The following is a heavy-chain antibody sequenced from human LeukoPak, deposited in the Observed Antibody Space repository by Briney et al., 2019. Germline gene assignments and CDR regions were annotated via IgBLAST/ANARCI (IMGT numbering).Heavy chain of an antibody. Sequence: GASVKVSCKASGYTFTSYGISWVRQAPGQGLEWMGWISTYNGNTNYAQKVQGRVTMTTDTSTSTAYMELRSLRSDDTAVYYCARGPLGYNYESSGHLNYFDYWGQGTLVTVSS. CDR3: ARGPLGYNYESSGHLNYFDY. V-gene: IGHV1-18*01. D-gene: IGHD3-22*01. CDR1: GYTFTSYG. J-gene: IGHJ4*02. CDR2: ISTYNGNT.